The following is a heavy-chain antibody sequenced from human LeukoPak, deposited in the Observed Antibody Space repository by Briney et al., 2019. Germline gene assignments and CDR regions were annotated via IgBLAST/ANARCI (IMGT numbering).Heavy chain of an antibody. V-gene: IGHV1-69*06. CDR2: IIPIFGTA. Sequence: SVKVSCKASGGTFSSYAISWVRQAPGQGLEWMGGIIPIFGTANYAQKFQGRVTITADKSTSTAYMELSSLRSEDTAVYYCARDGGYYYDSSGYYSNFQHWGQGTLVTVSS. CDR1: GGTFSSYA. J-gene: IGHJ1*01. CDR3: ARDGGYYYDSSGYYSNFQH. D-gene: IGHD3-22*01.